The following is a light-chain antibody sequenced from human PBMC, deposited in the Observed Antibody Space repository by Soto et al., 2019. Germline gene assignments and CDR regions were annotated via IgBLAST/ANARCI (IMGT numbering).Light chain of an antibody. Sequence: DIQMTQSPSSLSASVGDRVTITCRASQNISIYLNWYQQKPGKAPKLLIYTVSNLQSGVPSRFSADGSGTDFTLIISSLQPEDFATSYCQQRSSTPPFTFGPGTKVDIK. J-gene: IGKJ3*01. V-gene: IGKV1-39*01. CDR2: TVS. CDR3: QQRSSTPPFT. CDR1: QNISIY.